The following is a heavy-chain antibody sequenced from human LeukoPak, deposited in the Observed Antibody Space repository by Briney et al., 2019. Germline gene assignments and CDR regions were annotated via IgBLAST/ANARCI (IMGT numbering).Heavy chain of an antibody. CDR2: IYHSGST. Sequence: SETLSLTCAVSGYSISSGYYWGWIRQPPGKGLEWIGSIYHSGSTYYNPSLKSRVTISVDMSKNQFSLKLSSVTAADTAVYYCARDRRYYDILTGHAGLFDYWGQGTLVTVSS. CDR3: ARDRRYYDILTGHAGLFDY. V-gene: IGHV4-38-2*02. D-gene: IGHD3-9*01. J-gene: IGHJ4*02. CDR1: GYSISSGYY.